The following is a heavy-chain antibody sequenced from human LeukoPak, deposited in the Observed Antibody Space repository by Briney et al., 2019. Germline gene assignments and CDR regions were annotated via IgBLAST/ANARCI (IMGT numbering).Heavy chain of an antibody. CDR3: ARDKYFSFDY. CDR2: ISSTSSTI. CDR1: GFTFSDYS. D-gene: IGHD2/OR15-2a*01. V-gene: IGHV3-48*02. Sequence: GGSLRLSCAASGFTFSDYSMHWVRQAPGRGLEWFSYISSTSSTIYYADSVKGRFTISRDNTKNSLYLQMNSLRDEDTALYYCARDKYFSFDYWGQGTLVTVSS. J-gene: IGHJ4*02.